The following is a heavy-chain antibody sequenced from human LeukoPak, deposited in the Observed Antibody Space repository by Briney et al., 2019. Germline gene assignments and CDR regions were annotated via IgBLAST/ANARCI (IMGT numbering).Heavy chain of an antibody. CDR3: ATDPTYGSGSYFFDY. D-gene: IGHD3-10*01. Sequence: PGGALRLSCAASGFTFSSYAMSWVPQAPGRGLGWVSTISGSSGSTYYAGSGKGRFTISRDNSKNTLYLQMNSLRAEDTAIYYCATDPTYGSGSYFFDYWGQGNLVIVSS. V-gene: IGHV3-23*01. CDR1: GFTFSSYA. CDR2: ISGSSGST. J-gene: IGHJ4*02.